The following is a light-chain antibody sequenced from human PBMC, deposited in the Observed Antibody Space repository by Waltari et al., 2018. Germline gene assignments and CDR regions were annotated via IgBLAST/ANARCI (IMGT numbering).Light chain of an antibody. V-gene: IGLV1-40*01. CDR1: RSNIGAGYD. CDR2: DDN. Sequence: QSVLTQPPSVSGAPGQRVTISCSGSRSNIGAGYDVHWYQQLPGTAPKLLIYDDNNRPSGVPDRFSGSKSGTSASLAITGLRAEDEADYYCQSYDSRLSGFVVFGGGTKLTVL. CDR3: QSYDSRLSGFVV. J-gene: IGLJ2*01.